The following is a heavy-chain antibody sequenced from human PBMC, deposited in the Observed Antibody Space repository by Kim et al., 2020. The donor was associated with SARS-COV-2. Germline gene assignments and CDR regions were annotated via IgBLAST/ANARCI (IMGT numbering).Heavy chain of an antibody. D-gene: IGHD6-13*01. CDR3: AKVLSTAASHYYGMDV. Sequence: GGSLRLSCAASGFTFSTYHMSWVRQAPRKGLEWVSAISSSGSNTYYADSVKGRFTISRDNSKNTVFLQMNSLRADDTADYYCAKVLSTAASHYYGMDVWGQGTTVTVSS. V-gene: IGHV3-23*01. CDR2: ISSSGSNT. J-gene: IGHJ6*02. CDR1: GFTFSTYH.